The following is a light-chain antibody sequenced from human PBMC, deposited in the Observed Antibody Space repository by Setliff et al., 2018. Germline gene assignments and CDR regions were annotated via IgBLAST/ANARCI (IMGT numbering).Light chain of an antibody. CDR2: DVS. CDR1: SSDVGGYNY. J-gene: IGLJ1*01. V-gene: IGLV2-11*01. CDR3: CSYAGSYTYG. Sequence: QSALTQPRSVSGSPGQSVTISCTGTSSDVGGYNYVSWYQQHPGKAPKVMIYDVSKRPSGVPDRFSGSKSGNTASLTISGLQAEDEAEYYCCSYAGSYTYGFGTGTKGTVL.